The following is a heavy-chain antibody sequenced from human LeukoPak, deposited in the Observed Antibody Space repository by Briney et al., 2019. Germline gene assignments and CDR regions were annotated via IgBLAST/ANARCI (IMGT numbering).Heavy chain of an antibody. CDR2: ISSSSSYI. CDR1: GFTFSSYS. CDR3: ARDRVAGTSAFDI. J-gene: IGHJ3*02. D-gene: IGHD6-19*01. V-gene: IGHV3-21*01. Sequence: GGSLRLSCAASGFTFSSYSMNWVRQAPGKGLEWVSSISSSSSYIYYADSVKGRFTISRDNAKNSLYLQMNSLRAEDTAVYYCARDRVAGTSAFDIWGQGTMVTVSS.